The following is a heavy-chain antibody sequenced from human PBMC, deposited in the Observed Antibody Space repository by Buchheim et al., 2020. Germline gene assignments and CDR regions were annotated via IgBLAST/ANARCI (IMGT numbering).Heavy chain of an antibody. Sequence: QIHLVQSGAEVKEPGASVKVSCTASGYTFTASVIHWVRQAPGQGLEWMGRIYPHDGGTDYGQKFKDRVTMTRDTSISTAFMEVSGLTSEDTAVYYCSRDADNWNFDYWGQGTL. CDR3: SRDADNWNFDY. D-gene: IGHD1-20*01. J-gene: IGHJ4*02. V-gene: IGHV1-2*06. CDR1: GYTFTASV. CDR2: IYPHDGGT.